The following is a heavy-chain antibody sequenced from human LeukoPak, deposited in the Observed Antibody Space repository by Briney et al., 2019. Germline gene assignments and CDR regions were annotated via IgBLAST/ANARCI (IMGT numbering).Heavy chain of an antibody. CDR1: GFTFSSYA. J-gene: IGHJ4*02. D-gene: IGHD5-12*01. Sequence: GGSLRLSCAASGFTFSSYAMHWVRQAPGKGLEWVAVISYDGYKKDYADSVKGRFTISRDNSKNTLFLQMNSLRAEDTAIYYCARGGGSGYDYWVYLEYWGQGTLVTASS. V-gene: IGHV3-30-3*01. CDR3: ARGGGSGYDYWVYLEY. CDR2: ISYDGYKK.